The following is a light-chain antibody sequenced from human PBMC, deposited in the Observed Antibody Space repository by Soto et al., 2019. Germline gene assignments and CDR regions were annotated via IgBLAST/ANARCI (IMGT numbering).Light chain of an antibody. V-gene: IGKV3-20*01. J-gene: IGKJ2*01. CDR1: QSVSSSD. CDR2: GAS. Sequence: EIVLTQSPGTLSLSPGERATLSCRASQSVSSSDLAWYQQKPGQAPRLLIYGASSRATGIPDRFSGSGSGTDFTLTISGLEPEDFAMYYCQQYGTSPQTFGQGTKVDI. CDR3: QQYGTSPQT.